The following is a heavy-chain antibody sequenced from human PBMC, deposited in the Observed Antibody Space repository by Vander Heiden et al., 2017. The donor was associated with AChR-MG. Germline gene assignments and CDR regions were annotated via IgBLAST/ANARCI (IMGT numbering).Heavy chain of an antibody. Sequence: EVQLVESGGGLVQPGGSLRLSCVPSGFTFTMNWVHWVRQAPGTGLVWVSRINSDGSSTDYADSVKGRFTISRDNAKNTLYLQMNSLRAEDTAVYYCVGDTSSGGLLDNWGQGTPVTVSS. CDR3: VGDTSSGGLLDN. D-gene: IGHD2-15*01. CDR2: INSDGSST. CDR1: GFTFTMNW. J-gene: IGHJ1*01. V-gene: IGHV3-74*01.